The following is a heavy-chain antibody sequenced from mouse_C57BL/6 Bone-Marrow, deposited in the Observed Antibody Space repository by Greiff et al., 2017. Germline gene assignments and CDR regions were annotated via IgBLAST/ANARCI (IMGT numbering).Heavy chain of an antibody. CDR2: IHPNSGST. D-gene: IGHD2-3*01. CDR1: GYTFTSYW. J-gene: IGHJ3*01. CDR3: ARRRNGYYLFAY. V-gene: IGHV1-64*01. Sequence: VQLQQPGAELVKPGASVKLSCKASGYTFTSYWMHWVKQRPGQGLEWIGMIHPNSGSTNYNEKFKSKATLTVDKSSSTAYMQLSSLTSEDSAVYYCARRRNGYYLFAYWGQGTLVTVSA.